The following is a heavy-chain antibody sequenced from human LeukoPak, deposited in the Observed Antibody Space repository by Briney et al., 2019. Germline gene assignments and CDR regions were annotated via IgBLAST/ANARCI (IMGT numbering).Heavy chain of an antibody. CDR3: ARYGYSYGYRWWFDP. V-gene: IGHV4-59*12. Sequence: SETLSLTCTGSGGSISSYYWSWIRQPPGKGLEWIGYIYYSGSTNYNPSLKSRVTISVDTSKNQFSLKLSSVTAADTAVYYCARYGYSYGYRWWFDPWGQGTLVTVSS. J-gene: IGHJ5*02. CDR1: GGSISSYY. CDR2: IYYSGST. D-gene: IGHD5-18*01.